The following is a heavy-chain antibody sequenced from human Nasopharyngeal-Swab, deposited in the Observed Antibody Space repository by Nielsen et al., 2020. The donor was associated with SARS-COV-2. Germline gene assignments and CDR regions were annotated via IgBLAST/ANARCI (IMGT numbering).Heavy chain of an antibody. CDR2: ISYEGSKK. Sequence: GESLKISCAASGLSVSSNYMSWVRQAPGKGLEWVAVISYEGSKKKYAESVEGRFTISRDFSKNTLYLQMNSLRPEDTAMYYCAKANVIFWFGQFKNDGFDIWGQGTMVVVSS. D-gene: IGHD3-10*01. V-gene: IGHV3-30*18. CDR1: GLSVSSNY. CDR3: AKANVIFWFGQFKNDGFDI. J-gene: IGHJ3*02.